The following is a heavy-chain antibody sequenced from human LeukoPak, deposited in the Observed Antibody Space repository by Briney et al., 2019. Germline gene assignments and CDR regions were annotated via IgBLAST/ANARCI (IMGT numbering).Heavy chain of an antibody. CDR2: IHYSGST. CDR3: ARGFLGDYFGSGSYYVFDY. J-gene: IGHJ4*02. V-gene: IGHV4-39*07. D-gene: IGHD3-10*01. CDR1: GDSIRSSTYY. Sequence: PSETLSLTCTVSGDSIRSSTYYWGWIRQPPGKGLEWIGSIHYSGSTYNNPSLKSRVTMSVDTSKNQFSLKLSSVTAADTAVYYCARGFLGDYFGSGSYYVFDYWGQGTLVTVSS.